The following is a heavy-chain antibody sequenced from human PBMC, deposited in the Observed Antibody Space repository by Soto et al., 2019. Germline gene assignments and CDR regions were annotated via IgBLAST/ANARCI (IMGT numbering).Heavy chain of an antibody. CDR1: GGSISSYY. Sequence: PSETLSLTCTVSGGSISSYYWSWIRQPPGKGLEWIGYIYYSGSTNYNPSLKSRVTISVDTSKNQFSLELSSVTAADTAVYYCARVVVVAATHDALDIWGQGTMVTVSS. J-gene: IGHJ3*02. CDR3: ARVVVVAATHDALDI. D-gene: IGHD2-15*01. CDR2: IYYSGST. V-gene: IGHV4-59*01.